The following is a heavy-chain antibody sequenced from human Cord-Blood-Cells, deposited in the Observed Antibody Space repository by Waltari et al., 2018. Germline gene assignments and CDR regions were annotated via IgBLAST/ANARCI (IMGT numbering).Heavy chain of an antibody. CDR1: GGSFSGYY. D-gene: IGHD5-12*01. V-gene: IGHV4-34*01. CDR2: INHSGST. Sequence: QVQLQQWGAGLLKPSETLSLTCAVYGGSFSGYYCSWIRQPPGKGLEWIGEINHSGSTNYNPSLKSRVTISVDTSKNQFSLKLSSVTAADTAVYYCARDHSGYDFGLDYWGQGTLVTVSS. J-gene: IGHJ4*02. CDR3: ARDHSGYDFGLDY.